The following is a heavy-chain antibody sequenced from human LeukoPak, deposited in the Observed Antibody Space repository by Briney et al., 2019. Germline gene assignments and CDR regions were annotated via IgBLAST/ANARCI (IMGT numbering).Heavy chain of an antibody. J-gene: IGHJ5*02. D-gene: IGHD3-3*01. V-gene: IGHV4-39*01. CDR2: VSHDGIT. Sequence: PSETLSLTCTVSGGSINSALYWAWIRQTPEQQLGGIGSVSHDGITKYGPSLGGRVSLSADTSKNAFFMEVNSVTATDSAIYYCARHTIFCSFINCSPFDPWGQGTLVTVPS. CDR1: GGSINSALY. CDR3: ARHTIFCSFINCSPFDP.